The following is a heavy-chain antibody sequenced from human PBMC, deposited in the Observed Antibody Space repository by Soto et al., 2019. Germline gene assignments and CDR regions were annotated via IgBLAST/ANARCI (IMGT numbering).Heavy chain of an antibody. CDR2: INPRCLTT. CDR3: ASWYRNYYYGLDV. V-gene: IGHV3-48*01. D-gene: IGHD6-13*01. Sequence: QLVESGGGLVQPGGSLRLSCAASGFPFDAYIMNWVRRPPGKGLEWFASINPRCLTTYYADSVRGRFTISRDDNRESLLLQINNVRPEDTAVYYCASWYRNYYYGLDVWGQVTKVTVSS. J-gene: IGHJ6*02. CDR1: GFPFDAYI.